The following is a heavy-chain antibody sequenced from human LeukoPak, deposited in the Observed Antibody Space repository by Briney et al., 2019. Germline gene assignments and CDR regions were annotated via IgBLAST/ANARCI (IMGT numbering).Heavy chain of an antibody. CDR2: INPNSGGT. D-gene: IGHD2-2*01. CDR1: GYTFTGYY. J-gene: IGHJ3*02. V-gene: IGHV1-2*02. Sequence: GASVKVSCKASGYTFTGYYMHWVRQAPGQGLEWMGWINPNSGGTNYAQKFQGRVTMTRDTSISTAYMELSRLRSDDTAVYYCARDRGYCSSTSCYRGDAFDIWGQGTMVTVSS. CDR3: ARDRGYCSSTSCYRGDAFDI.